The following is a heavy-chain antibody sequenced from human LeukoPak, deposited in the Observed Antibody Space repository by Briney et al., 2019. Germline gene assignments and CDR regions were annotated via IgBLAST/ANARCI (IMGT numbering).Heavy chain of an antibody. V-gene: IGHV3-23*01. Sequence: GGSLRLSCAASGFTFSTFAMIWVRQPPGKGLEWVSSIFPSGGEIHYADSVRGRFTISRDNSKSTLSLQMNSLRAEDTAVYYCAKDPTHYRVWDYYETIGLSYWGQGTLVTVSS. CDR2: IFPSGGEI. CDR3: AKDPTHYRVWDYYETIGLSY. D-gene: IGHD3-22*01. J-gene: IGHJ4*02. CDR1: GFTFSTFA.